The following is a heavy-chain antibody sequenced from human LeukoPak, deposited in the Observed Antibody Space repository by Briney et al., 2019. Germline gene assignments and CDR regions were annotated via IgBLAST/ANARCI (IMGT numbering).Heavy chain of an antibody. Sequence: GVSLRLSCAASGFTLSTYWMHWVRQAPGKGLVWVSRINPDGSTTTYADSVEGRFTISRDSAKNTLYLQMSSLRAEDTAVYYCARVGVGMYHFDHWGQGTLVTVSS. CDR3: ARVGVGMYHFDH. V-gene: IGHV3-74*01. D-gene: IGHD2-2*01. J-gene: IGHJ4*02. CDR1: GFTLSTYW. CDR2: INPDGSTT.